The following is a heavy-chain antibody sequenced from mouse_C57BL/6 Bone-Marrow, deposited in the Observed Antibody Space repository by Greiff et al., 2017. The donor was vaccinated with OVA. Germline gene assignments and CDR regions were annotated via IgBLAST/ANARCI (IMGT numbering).Heavy chain of an antibody. CDR3: ARWRGYEDYAMDY. J-gene: IGHJ4*01. CDR2: INPYNGGT. V-gene: IGHV1-19*01. D-gene: IGHD2-2*01. Sequence: EVQLQQSGPVLVKPGASVKMSCKASGYTFTDYYMNWVKQSHGKSLEWIGVINPYNGGTSYNQKFKGKATLTVDKSSSTAYMELNSLTSEDSAVYYCARWRGYEDYAMDYWGQGTSVTVSS. CDR1: GYTFTDYY.